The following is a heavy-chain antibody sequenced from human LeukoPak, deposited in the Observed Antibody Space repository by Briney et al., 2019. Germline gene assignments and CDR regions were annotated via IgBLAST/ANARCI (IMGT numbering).Heavy chain of an antibody. Sequence: GGSLRLSCAASGFSFSGYSMNWVRQPPGQGLEWISYISSGSHTIYYADSVRGRFPISRDDAKNSLYLQMNSLRAEDTGIYYCSRETTSGYWGQGTLVTVSS. CDR2: ISSGSHTI. J-gene: IGHJ4*02. CDR3: SRETTSGY. D-gene: IGHD1-1*01. CDR1: GFSFSGYS. V-gene: IGHV3-48*04.